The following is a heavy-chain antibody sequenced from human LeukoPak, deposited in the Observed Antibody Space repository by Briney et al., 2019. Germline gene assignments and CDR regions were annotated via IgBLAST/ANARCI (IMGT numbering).Heavy chain of an antibody. V-gene: IGHV3-73*01. CDR3: TGNYYGSGSYADFDY. J-gene: IGHJ4*02. Sequence: GGSLRLSCAASGFTFSNYAMHWVRQASGKGLEWVGRIRSTANGYATAYAASVKGRFTISRDDSKNTAYLQMDSLKTEDTAVYYCTGNYYGSGSYADFDYWGQGTLVTVSS. CDR1: GFTFSNYA. CDR2: IRSTANGYAT. D-gene: IGHD3-10*01.